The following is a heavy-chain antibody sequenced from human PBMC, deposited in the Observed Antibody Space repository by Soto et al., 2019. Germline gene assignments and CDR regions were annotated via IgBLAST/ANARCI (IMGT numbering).Heavy chain of an antibody. Sequence: PGGSLRLSCAASGFTFSSYAMHWVRQAPGKGLEWVAVISYDGSNKYYADSVKGRFTISRDNSKNTLYLQMNSLRAEDTAVYYCARSLVATTILRDYYYYGMDVWGQGTTVTVSS. J-gene: IGHJ6*02. CDR3: ARSLVATTILRDYYYYGMDV. V-gene: IGHV3-30-3*01. CDR2: ISYDGSNK. D-gene: IGHD5-12*01. CDR1: GFTFSSYA.